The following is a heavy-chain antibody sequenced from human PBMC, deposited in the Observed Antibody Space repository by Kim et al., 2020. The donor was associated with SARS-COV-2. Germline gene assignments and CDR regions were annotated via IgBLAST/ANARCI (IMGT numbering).Heavy chain of an antibody. J-gene: IGHJ4*02. CDR2: IYHSGSN. V-gene: IGHV4-4*02. CDR3: VRECSVDDGGYRCYFDY. CDR1: GGSISSSNW. D-gene: IGHD3-22*01. Sequence: SETLSLTCAVSGGSISSSNWWSWVRQSPGKGLEWIGEIYHSGSNNYNPSLQSRVTMSVDESKNQLSLKMLAVTAADTAVYYCVRECSVDDGGYRCYFDYWSQGFLVTVSS.